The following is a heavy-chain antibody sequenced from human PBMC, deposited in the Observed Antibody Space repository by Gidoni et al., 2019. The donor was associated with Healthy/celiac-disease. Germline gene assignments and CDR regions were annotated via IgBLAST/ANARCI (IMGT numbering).Heavy chain of an antibody. D-gene: IGHD6-19*01. Sequence: QVQLVESGGGVVKPGRSLRLSCAASGLTFSSYGMHWVRQAPGKGLEWVAVFSYYGINKYYADSVKCRFTISRDNSKNTLYLQMNSLRAEDTAVYYCAKDPTRQWPPQAVAFDIWGQGTMVTVSS. CDR2: FSYYGINK. J-gene: IGHJ3*02. CDR3: AKDPTRQWPPQAVAFDI. CDR1: GLTFSSYG. V-gene: IGHV3-30*18.